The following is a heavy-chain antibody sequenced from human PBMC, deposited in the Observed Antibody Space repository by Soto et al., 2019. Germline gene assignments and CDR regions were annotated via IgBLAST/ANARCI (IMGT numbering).Heavy chain of an antibody. CDR1: GFTFSDYY. Sequence: QVQLVESGGGLVTPGGSLRLSCASSGFTFSDYYMSWIRQAPGKGLEWLSYIIPGSRYPAYADSVKGRFTISRDNARRSLSLQMNSLTVDDTAIYYCVRGGGGGLFDPWGQGSMVTVSS. CDR3: VRGGGGGLFDP. D-gene: IGHD2-15*01. V-gene: IGHV3-11*06. CDR2: IIPGSRYP. J-gene: IGHJ5*02.